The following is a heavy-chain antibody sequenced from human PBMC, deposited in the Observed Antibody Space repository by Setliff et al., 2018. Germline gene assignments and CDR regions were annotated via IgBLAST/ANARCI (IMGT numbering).Heavy chain of an antibody. Sequence: GGSLRLSCAASGFTFSNYEMNWVRQAPGKGLEWVSYISSSGTTIYYADSVKGRFTISRDNAKNSLFLQMSSLRVEDTALYYCAKFFHSGSYFPSGGFDFWGQGTLVTVSS. V-gene: IGHV3-48*03. D-gene: IGHD1-26*01. J-gene: IGHJ4*02. CDR2: ISSSGTTI. CDR3: AKFFHSGSYFPSGGFDF. CDR1: GFTFSNYE.